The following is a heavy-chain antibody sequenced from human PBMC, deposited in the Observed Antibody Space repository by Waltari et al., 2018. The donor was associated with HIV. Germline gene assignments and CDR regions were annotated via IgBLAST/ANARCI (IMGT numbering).Heavy chain of an antibody. J-gene: IGHJ2*01. CDR1: GGSISSNYYF. D-gene: IGHD3-10*01. CDR2: ISHTGVTT. CDR3: ARQRGSGLWYFDL. Sequence: QSQLQESDPGLVKPSETLSLTCTVSGGSISSNYYFWAWVRQPPGKGLEWIGTISHTGVTTYYNPSLKSRVIISVDTSKDKSSLKLSSMTATDTAVYYCARQRGSGLWYFDLWGRGTLVSVSS. V-gene: IGHV4-39*01.